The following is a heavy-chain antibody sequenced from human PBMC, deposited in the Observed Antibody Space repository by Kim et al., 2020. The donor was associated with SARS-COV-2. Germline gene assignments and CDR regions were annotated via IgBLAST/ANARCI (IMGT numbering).Heavy chain of an antibody. CDR1: GFTFSSYG. CDR3: ARDFAVYCSGGSCYSVSVLDAFDI. Sequence: GGSLRLSCAASGFTFSSYGMHWVRQAPGKGLEWVAVIWYDGSNKYYADSVKGRFTISRDNSKNTLYLQMNSLRAEDTAVYYCARDFAVYCSGGSCYSVSVLDAFDIWGQGTMVTVSS. D-gene: IGHD2-15*01. V-gene: IGHV3-33*08. J-gene: IGHJ3*02. CDR2: IWYDGSNK.